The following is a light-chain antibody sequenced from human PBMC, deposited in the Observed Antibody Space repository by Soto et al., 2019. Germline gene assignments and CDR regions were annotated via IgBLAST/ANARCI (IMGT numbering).Light chain of an antibody. J-gene: IGKJ4*01. V-gene: IGKV1-27*01. CDR2: AAS. Sequence: DIEMTQSPSSLSASLGDTVTITCRASQGIGNSLAWYQQKPGDVPKLLIYAASTVQSGGPSRFSGSGSGTDFTLTISSLQPEDVATYFCHRYNSVPLTFGGGTKVDIK. CDR3: HRYNSVPLT. CDR1: QGIGNS.